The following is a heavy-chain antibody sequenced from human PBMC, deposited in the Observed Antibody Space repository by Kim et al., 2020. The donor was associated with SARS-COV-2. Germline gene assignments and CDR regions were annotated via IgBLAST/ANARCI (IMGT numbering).Heavy chain of an antibody. CDR2: ISAYNGNT. CDR1: GYTFTSYG. CDR3: ARDLGQRLHPEHMDV. J-gene: IGHJ6*02. D-gene: IGHD1-26*01. Sequence: ASVKVSCKASGYTFTSYGISWVRQAPGQGLEWMGWISAYNGNTNYAQKLQGRVTMTTDTSTSTAYMELRSLRSDDTAVYYCARDLGQRLHPEHMDVWGQGTTVTVSS. V-gene: IGHV1-18*01.